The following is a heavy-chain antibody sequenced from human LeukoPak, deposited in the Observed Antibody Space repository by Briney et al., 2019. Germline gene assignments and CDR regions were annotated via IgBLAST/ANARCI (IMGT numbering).Heavy chain of an antibody. Sequence: SETLSLTCSVSGYSISSGPYWGWIRQPPGQGLEWIASIYLGGTTYYTPSLKSRVTISVDTSKNQLSLRLSSVTAADTAVYYCATNWSDFDYWGPGTLVTVSS. J-gene: IGHJ4*02. CDR1: GYSISSGPY. V-gene: IGHV4-38-2*01. D-gene: IGHD1-1*01. CDR2: IYLGGTT. CDR3: ATNWSDFDY.